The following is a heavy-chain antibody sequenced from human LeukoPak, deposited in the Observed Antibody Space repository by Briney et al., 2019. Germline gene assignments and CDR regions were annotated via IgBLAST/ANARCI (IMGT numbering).Heavy chain of an antibody. D-gene: IGHD3-22*01. CDR2: MNPNSGEP. CDR1: GYTFTSYD. J-gene: IGHJ5*02. CDR3: ARGLTYYYDSSGYYYWFDP. V-gene: IGHV1-8*01. Sequence: ASVKVSCKASGYTFTSYDINWVRQATGQGLEWMGWMNPNSGEPGYAQKFQGRVTMTRNTSISTAYMELSSLRSEDTAVYYCARGLTYYYDSSGYYYWFDPWGQGTLVTVSS.